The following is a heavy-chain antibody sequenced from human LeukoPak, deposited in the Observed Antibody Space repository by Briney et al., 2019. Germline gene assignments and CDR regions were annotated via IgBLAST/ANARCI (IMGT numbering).Heavy chain of an antibody. CDR3: ARDTAVAGFGSDY. Sequence: SETLSLTCTVSGGSISSYYWSWIRQPPGKGLEWIGYIYYSGSTNYNPSLKSRVTISVDTSKNQFSLKLSSVTAADTAVYYCARDTAVAGFGSDYWGQGTLVTVSS. J-gene: IGHJ4*02. CDR2: IYYSGST. D-gene: IGHD6-19*01. CDR1: GGSISSYY. V-gene: IGHV4-59*12.